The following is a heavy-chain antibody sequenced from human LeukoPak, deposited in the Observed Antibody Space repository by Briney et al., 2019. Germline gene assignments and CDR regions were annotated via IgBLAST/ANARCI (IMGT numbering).Heavy chain of an antibody. CDR2: ISYDGSNK. J-gene: IGHJ4*02. D-gene: IGHD2-15*01. CDR3: AKGWWERHAYFDY. V-gene: IGHV3-30*18. CDR1: GFTFSSYG. Sequence: GGSLRLSCAASGFTFSSYGMHWVRQAPGKGLEWVAVISYDGSNKYYADSVKGRFTISRDNSKNTLYVQMNSLRAEDTAVYYCAKGWWERHAYFDYWGQGTLVTVSS.